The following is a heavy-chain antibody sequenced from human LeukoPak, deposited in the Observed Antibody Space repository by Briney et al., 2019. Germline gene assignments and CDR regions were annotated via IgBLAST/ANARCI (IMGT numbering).Heavy chain of an antibody. Sequence: SETLSLTCTVSGGSLSFYSWSWVRQPPGKGLEWIGYIYYSGKTDYNASLKSRVTISVDTSKNQFSLKLYSVTAADTAVYYCARDATGHNSSWEFDHWGQGTLVTVSS. CDR2: IYYSGKT. CDR1: GGSLSFYS. J-gene: IGHJ4*02. D-gene: IGHD6-13*01. V-gene: IGHV4-59*01. CDR3: ARDATGHNSSWEFDH.